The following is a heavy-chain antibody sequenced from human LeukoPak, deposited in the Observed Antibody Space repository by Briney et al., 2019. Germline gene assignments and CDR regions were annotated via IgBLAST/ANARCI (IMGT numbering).Heavy chain of an antibody. J-gene: IGHJ3*02. V-gene: IGHV1-46*01. CDR3: ARGDHVRIYAESAFDI. CDR2: INPRGGNT. Sequence: SSVKVSCKASGYIFTSYFIHWVRQPPGQGLGWMGIINPRGGNTNYAPKFQGRVTMTRDTSTSTVYMELSSLSSEDTAVYYCARGDHVRIYAESAFDIWGQGTMVTVSS. CDR1: GYIFTSYF. D-gene: IGHD3-3*01.